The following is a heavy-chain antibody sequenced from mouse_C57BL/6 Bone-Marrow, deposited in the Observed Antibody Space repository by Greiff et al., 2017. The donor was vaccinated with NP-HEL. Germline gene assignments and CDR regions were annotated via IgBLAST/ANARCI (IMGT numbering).Heavy chain of an antibody. J-gene: IGHJ2*01. V-gene: IGHV1S132*01. Sequence: QVQLQQSGAELVRPGASVKLSCKTSGYIFTSYWIHWLKQRSGQGLEWIARIYPGTGSTYYNENFKGKATLTAAKSSSTAYIQLSSLKSDDSAVFFCARSDTTSKFFDYWGQGTTLTVSS. CDR1: GYIFTSYW. CDR3: ARSDTTSKFFDY. D-gene: IGHD1-3*01. CDR2: IYPGTGST.